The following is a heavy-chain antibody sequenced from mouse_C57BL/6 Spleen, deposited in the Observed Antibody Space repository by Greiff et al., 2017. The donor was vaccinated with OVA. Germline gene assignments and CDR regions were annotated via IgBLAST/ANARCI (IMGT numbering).Heavy chain of an antibody. CDR1: GYSITSGYY. V-gene: IGHV3-6*01. D-gene: IGHD1-1*01. CDR3: ARDQGYLLRNYYAMDY. CDR2: ISYDGSN. J-gene: IGHJ4*01. Sequence: EVQLQESGPGLVKPSQSLSLTCSVTGYSITSGYYWNWIRQFPGNKLEWMGYISYDGSNNYNPSLKNRISITRDTSKNQFFLKLNSVTTEDTATYYCARDQGYLLRNYYAMDYWGQGTSVTVSS.